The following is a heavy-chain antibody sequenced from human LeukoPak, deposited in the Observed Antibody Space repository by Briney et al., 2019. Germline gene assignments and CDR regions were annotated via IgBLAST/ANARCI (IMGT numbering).Heavy chain of an antibody. J-gene: IGHJ4*02. V-gene: IGHV3-23*01. CDR3: AKGRWLTDY. CDR2: ITADGGST. D-gene: IGHD5-24*01. CDR1: GFTFRSYA. Sequence: GGSLRLSCAVSGFTFRSYAMNWVRQAPGKGLEWVAAITADGGSTHYTTSVKGRFIISRDNSKNTLFLQMNSLRPEDTAVYHCAKGRWLTDYWGQGTLVTVSS.